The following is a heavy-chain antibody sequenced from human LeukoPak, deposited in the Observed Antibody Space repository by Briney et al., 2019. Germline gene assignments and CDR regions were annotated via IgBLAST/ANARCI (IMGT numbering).Heavy chain of an antibody. D-gene: IGHD3-16*01. J-gene: IGHJ4*02. V-gene: IGHV4-39*07. CDR3: ARAGGEVDY. CDR2: IYYSGST. Sequence: SETLSLTCTVSGGSISSSSYYWGWIRQPPGKGLEWIGSIYYSGSTYYNPSLKSRVTISVDTSKNQFSLKLSSVTAADTAVYYCARAGGEVDYWGQGTLVTVSS. CDR1: GGSISSSSYY.